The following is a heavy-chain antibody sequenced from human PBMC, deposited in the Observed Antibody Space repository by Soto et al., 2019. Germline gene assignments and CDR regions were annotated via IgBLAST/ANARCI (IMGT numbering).Heavy chain of an antibody. J-gene: IGHJ4*02. CDR2: ISATGGGT. Sequence: PGGALRVSCSDSGVKLSNYAMSWVRQAPGKGLEWVSLISATGGGTYYADSAKGRFTISRDNSHNTLYLQVHSLTAEDTAVYYCAKDRRAGGNSAFYFDFWGQGAQVTVSS. CDR3: AKDRRAGGNSAFYFDF. V-gene: IGHV3-23*01. D-gene: IGHD3-16*01. CDR1: GVKLSNYA.